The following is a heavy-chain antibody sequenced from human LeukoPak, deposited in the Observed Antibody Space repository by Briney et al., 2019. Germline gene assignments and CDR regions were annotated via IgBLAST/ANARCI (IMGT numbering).Heavy chain of an antibody. CDR3: ARHRVRSGSPSDI. Sequence: PSETLSLTCTVSGGSISSSSSYWGWIRQPPGKGLEWIGSIYYSGNTYYNPSLKSRVTISVDTSKNQFSLKLTSVTAADTAVYYCARHRVRSGSPSDIWGQGTMVTVSS. D-gene: IGHD3-3*01. CDR2: IYYSGNT. V-gene: IGHV4-39*01. CDR1: GGSISSSSSY. J-gene: IGHJ3*02.